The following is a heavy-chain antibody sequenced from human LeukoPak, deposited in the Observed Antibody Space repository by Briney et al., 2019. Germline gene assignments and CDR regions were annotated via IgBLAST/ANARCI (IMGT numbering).Heavy chain of an antibody. CDR1: VFTFRTFA. CDR2: ISGSGNSI. D-gene: IGHD5-24*01. V-gene: IGHV3-23*01. CDR3: AKEGDGNWHNWFDS. J-gene: IGHJ5*01. Sequence: PGGSLRLSCAGYVFTFRTFAMTWVRQAPGKGLEWVSAISGSGNSIYYADSVKGRFTISRDNSKNTVYLQMNSLRAEDTALYYCAKEGDGNWHNWFDSWGQGTLVTVSS.